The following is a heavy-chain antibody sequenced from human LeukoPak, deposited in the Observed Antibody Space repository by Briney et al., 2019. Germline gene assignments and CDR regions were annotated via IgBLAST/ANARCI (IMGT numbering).Heavy chain of an antibody. J-gene: IGHJ3*02. V-gene: IGHV3-9*01. CDR3: AKSYYYDSSGQPPGAFDI. CDR1: GFTFDDYA. Sequence: GGSLRLSCAASGFTFDDYAMHWVRQAPGKGLEWVSGISWNSGSIGYADSVKGRFTISRDNAKNSLYLQMNSPRAEDTAVYYCAKSYYYDSSGQPPGAFDIWGQGTMVTVSS. CDR2: ISWNSGSI. D-gene: IGHD3-22*01.